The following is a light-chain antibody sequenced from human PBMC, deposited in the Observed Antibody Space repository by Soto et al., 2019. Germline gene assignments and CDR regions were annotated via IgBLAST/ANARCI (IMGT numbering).Light chain of an antibody. V-gene: IGKV3-20*01. CDR3: QQYGSSPTT. CDR2: AAS. J-gene: IGKJ1*01. Sequence: EIVMTQSPATLSVSPGERATLSCRASQSVSSNLAWYQQKPGQAPRLLINAASSRATGIPDRFSGSGSGTDFTLTISRLEPEDFAVYYCQQYGSSPTTFGQGTKVDIK. CDR1: QSVSSN.